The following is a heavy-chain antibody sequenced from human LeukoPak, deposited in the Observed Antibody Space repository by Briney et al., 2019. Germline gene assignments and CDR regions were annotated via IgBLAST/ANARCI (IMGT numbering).Heavy chain of an antibody. CDR1: GFTFSSYA. CDR3: ARSPYCSSTSCHDAFDI. J-gene: IGHJ3*02. Sequence: PGGSLRLSCAASGFTFSSYAMHWVRQAPGKGLEYVSAISSNGGSTYYAKSVKGRFTISRDNSKNTLYLQMGSLRAEDMAVYYCARSPYCSSTSCHDAFDIWGQGTMVTVSS. CDR2: ISSNGGST. D-gene: IGHD2-2*01. V-gene: IGHV3-64*01.